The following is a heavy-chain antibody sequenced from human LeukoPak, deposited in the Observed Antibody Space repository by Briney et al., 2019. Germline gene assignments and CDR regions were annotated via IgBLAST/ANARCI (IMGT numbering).Heavy chain of an antibody. V-gene: IGHV3-21*01. CDR1: GFTFSSYS. D-gene: IGHD3-9*01. CDR2: ISSSSSYI. Sequence: GGSLRLSCAASGFTFSSYSMNWVRQAPGKGLEWVSSISSSSSYIYYADSVKGRFTISRDNAKISLYLQMNSLRAEDTAVYYCARRDYDILTGSLGYWGQGTLVTVSS. CDR3: ARRDYDILTGSLGY. J-gene: IGHJ4*02.